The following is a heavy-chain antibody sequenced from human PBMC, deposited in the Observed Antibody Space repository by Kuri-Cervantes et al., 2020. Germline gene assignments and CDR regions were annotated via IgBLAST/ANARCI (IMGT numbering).Heavy chain of an antibody. V-gene: IGHV4-34*01. CDR2: INHSGST. J-gene: IGHJ6*02. Sequence: SETLSLCCTVSGGSISGYYWSWIRQPQGKGLEWIGEINHSGSTNYNPSLKSRVTISVDTSTNQFSLKLSSVTAADTAVYYCARLISGYYYYGMDVWGQGTTVTVSS. CDR1: GGSISGYY. CDR3: ARLISGYYYYGMDV. D-gene: IGHD2-15*01.